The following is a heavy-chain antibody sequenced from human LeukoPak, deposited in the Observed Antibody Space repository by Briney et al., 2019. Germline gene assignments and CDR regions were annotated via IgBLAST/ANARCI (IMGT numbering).Heavy chain of an antibody. D-gene: IGHD3-10*01. J-gene: IGHJ4*02. CDR1: GYTLTSYG. Sequence: EASVKVSCKASGYTLTSYGISWVRQAPGQGLEWMGWISANDGNTDCPQKLQGRVTMTTDTSTSTAYMELRSLRSDDTAVYYCARESHVTREDYWGQGTLVTVSS. CDR2: ISANDGNT. V-gene: IGHV1-18*01. CDR3: ARESHVTREDY.